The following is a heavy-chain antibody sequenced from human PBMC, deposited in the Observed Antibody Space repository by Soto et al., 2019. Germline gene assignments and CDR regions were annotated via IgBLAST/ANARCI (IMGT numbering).Heavy chain of an antibody. V-gene: IGHV3-21*01. J-gene: IGHJ5*02. CDR2: ISSSSSYI. Sequence: ESGGGLVKPGGSLRLSCAASGFTFSSYSMNWVRQAPGKGLEWVSSISSSSSYIYYADSVKGRFTISRDNAKNSLYLQMNSLRAEDTAVYYCARDLDSSSVWFDPWGQGTLVTVSA. D-gene: IGHD6-6*01. CDR1: GFTFSSYS. CDR3: ARDLDSSSVWFDP.